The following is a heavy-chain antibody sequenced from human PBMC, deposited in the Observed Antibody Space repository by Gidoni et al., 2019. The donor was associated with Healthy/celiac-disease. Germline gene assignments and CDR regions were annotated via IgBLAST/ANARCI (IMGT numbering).Heavy chain of an antibody. CDR3: ARDANYGSGSSKDY. CDR1: GFTFSSYG. CDR2: IWYDGSNK. D-gene: IGHD3-10*01. Sequence: QVQLVESGGGVVQPGRSLRLSCAASGFTFSSYGMQWVRQAPGKGLEWVAVIWYDGSNKYDADSVKGRFTISRDNSKNTLYLQMNSLRAEDTAVYYCARDANYGSGSSKDYWGQGTLVTVSS. V-gene: IGHV3-33*01. J-gene: IGHJ4*02.